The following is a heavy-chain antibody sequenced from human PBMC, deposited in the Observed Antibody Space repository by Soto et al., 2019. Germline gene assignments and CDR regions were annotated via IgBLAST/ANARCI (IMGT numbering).Heavy chain of an antibody. J-gene: IGHJ6*02. CDR1: GYIFVNYG. CDR2: ISPYTGNT. V-gene: IGHV1-18*01. D-gene: IGHD3-16*01. CDR3: VMVDNYVKPTPQDV. Sequence: GASVKVSCKASGYIFVNYGIAWVRPAPGQGLEWMGWISPYTGNTHSATQVQGRLTMTTDTSTSTAYMDLGSLTSDDTAVYYCVMVDNYVKPTPQDVWGQGTTVTVSS.